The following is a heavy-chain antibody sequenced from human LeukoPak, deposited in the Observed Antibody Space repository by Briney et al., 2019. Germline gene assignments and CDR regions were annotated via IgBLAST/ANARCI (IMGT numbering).Heavy chain of an antibody. CDR3: AKDPRRMARLITFGGGRPYYFDY. Sequence: PGGSLRPSCAASGFTFSSYEMNWVRQAPGKGLEWVSYISSSGSTIYYADSVKGRFTISRDNSKNTLYLQMNSLRAEDTAVYYCAKDPRRMARLITFGGGRPYYFDYWGQGTLVTVSS. CDR2: ISSSGSTI. D-gene: IGHD3-16*01. V-gene: IGHV3-48*03. CDR1: GFTFSSYE. J-gene: IGHJ4*02.